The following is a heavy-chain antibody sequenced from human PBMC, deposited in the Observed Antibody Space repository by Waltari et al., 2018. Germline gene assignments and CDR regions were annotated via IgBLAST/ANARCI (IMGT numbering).Heavy chain of an antibody. CDR1: GGPIRSGSYY. Sequence: QVQLQESGPGLVKPSQTLSLTCTVPGGPIRSGSYYWSWIRQPAGKGLEWIGRIYTSGSTNYNPSLKSRVTISVDTSKNQFSLKLSSVTAADTAVYYCARSAGTAIAEYFQHWGQGTLVTVSS. J-gene: IGHJ1*01. V-gene: IGHV4-61*02. CDR2: IYTSGST. CDR3: ARSAGTAIAEYFQH. D-gene: IGHD6-13*01.